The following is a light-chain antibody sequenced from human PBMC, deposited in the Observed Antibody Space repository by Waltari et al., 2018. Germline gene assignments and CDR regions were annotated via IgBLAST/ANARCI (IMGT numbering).Light chain of an antibody. CDR2: DVT. CDR1: RSDVGCYDF. CDR3: ASYTSSSNYV. J-gene: IGLJ1*01. V-gene: IGLV2-14*03. Sequence: HSALTQPASVSGSPGQSITISCTGTRSDVGCYDFVSWYRQHPDKAPNLIIFDVTERPSGISARFSGSKSGNTASLTISGLQSDDEADYYCASYTSSSNYVFGSGTTVTV.